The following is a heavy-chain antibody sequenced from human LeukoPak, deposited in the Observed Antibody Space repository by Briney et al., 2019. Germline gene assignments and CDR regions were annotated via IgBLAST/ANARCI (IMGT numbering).Heavy chain of an antibody. V-gene: IGHV3-23*01. CDR1: GFSFSSSA. CDR3: AKERRRVDTAMVRSYYFEN. D-gene: IGHD5-18*01. J-gene: IGHJ4*02. CDR2: ITGNGATT. Sequence: GGSLRLSRAGSGFSFSSSAMSWVRQTPGKGLEWVSSITGNGATTYYSDSVKGRFTISRDNSRNTLSLQMSSLRVEDTAVYYCAKERRRVDTAMVRSYYFENWGQGTLVTVSS.